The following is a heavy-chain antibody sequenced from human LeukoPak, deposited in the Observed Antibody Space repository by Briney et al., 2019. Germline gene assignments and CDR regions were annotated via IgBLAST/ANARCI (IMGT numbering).Heavy chain of an antibody. CDR2: ITTDETT. J-gene: IGHJ4*02. CDR1: GFPFSVAW. Sequence: PGGSLRLSCAASGFPFSVAWMHWFRQVPGKGLMWVSRITTDETTTYADSVRGRFSISRDNAKNTVYLQMNSLRVEDTAVYYCAKDWFATTDYWGQGILVTVFS. D-gene: IGHD1/OR15-1a*01. V-gene: IGHV3-74*01. CDR3: AKDWFATTDY.